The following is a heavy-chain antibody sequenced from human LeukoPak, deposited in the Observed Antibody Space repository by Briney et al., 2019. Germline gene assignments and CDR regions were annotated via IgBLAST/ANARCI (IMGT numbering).Heavy chain of an antibody. V-gene: IGHV4-4*07. D-gene: IGHD3-22*01. Sequence: PSETLSLTCTVSGGSISSYYWSWIRQPAGKGLEWIGRIYTSGSTNYNPSLKSRVTMSVDTSKNQFSLKLSSVTAADTAVYYCARGLAGLLYYYDSSGYRRFNWFDPWGQGTLVTVSS. CDR3: ARGLAGLLYYYDSSGYRRFNWFDP. CDR1: GGSISSYY. J-gene: IGHJ5*02. CDR2: IYTSGST.